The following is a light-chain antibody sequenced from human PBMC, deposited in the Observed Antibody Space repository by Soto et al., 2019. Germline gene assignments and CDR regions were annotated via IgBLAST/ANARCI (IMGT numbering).Light chain of an antibody. CDR2: AAS. J-gene: IGKJ1*01. V-gene: IGKV1-17*01. Sequence: DIQMTQSPSSLSASVGDRVTITCRASQGIRNDLSWYQQKPGKAPKRLIYAASTLQRGASSRFSGSGSGTEFTLTISSLQPEDFATYCCLQHNSYPRTFGQGTEVEIK. CDR3: LQHNSYPRT. CDR1: QGIRND.